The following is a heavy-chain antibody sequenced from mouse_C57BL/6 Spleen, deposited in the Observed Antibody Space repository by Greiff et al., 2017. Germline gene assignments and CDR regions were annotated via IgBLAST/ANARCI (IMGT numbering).Heavy chain of an antibody. CDR1: GYTFTSYW. D-gene: IGHD1-1*01. J-gene: IGHJ2*01. V-gene: IGHV1-69*01. Sequence: QVQLKQPGAELVMPGASVKLSCKASGYTFTSYWMHWVKQRPGQGLEWIGEIDPSDSYTNYNQKFKGKSTLTVDKSSSTAYMQLSSLTSEDSAVYYCARGDYGSSPDYWGQGTTLTVSS. CDR2: IDPSDSYT. CDR3: ARGDYGSSPDY.